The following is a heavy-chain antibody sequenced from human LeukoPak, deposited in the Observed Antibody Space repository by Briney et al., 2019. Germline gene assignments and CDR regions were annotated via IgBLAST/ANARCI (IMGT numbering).Heavy chain of an antibody. J-gene: IGHJ4*02. CDR3: VGGYDPHY. CDR2: INSDGSDT. Sequence: QPGGSLRLSCAASGFTFSNFWMHWVRQAPGKGLVWVSRINSDGSDTSYADSVKGRLTISRDNAKSTLYLQMNSLRAEDTAIYYCVGGYDPHYWGQGTLVTVSS. V-gene: IGHV3-74*01. CDR1: GFTFSNFW. D-gene: IGHD2-15*01.